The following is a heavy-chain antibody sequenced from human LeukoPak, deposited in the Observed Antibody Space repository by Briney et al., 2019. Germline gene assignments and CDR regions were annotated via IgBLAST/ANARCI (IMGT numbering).Heavy chain of an antibody. Sequence: GASVKVSCKASGFTFTSYGIAWVRQAPGQGLEWMAWIRVNSGDTKYAQKFQGRVTMTTDTSTSTAYMELRSLRSDDTAVYYCARENNWNYRGGDWFDPWGQGTLVTVSP. CDR2: IRVNSGDT. CDR3: ARENNWNYRGGDWFDP. V-gene: IGHV1-18*01. D-gene: IGHD1-7*01. CDR1: GFTFTSYG. J-gene: IGHJ5*02.